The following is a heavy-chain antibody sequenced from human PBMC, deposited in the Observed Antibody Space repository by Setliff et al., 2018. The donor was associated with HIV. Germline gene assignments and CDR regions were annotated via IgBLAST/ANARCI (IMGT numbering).Heavy chain of an antibody. CDR1: GMTFSDAW. CDR3: ARVRYCGSPSCRKELDF. Sequence: GGSLRLSCLASGMTFSDAWMTWVRQAPGKGLEWVGRIKSKEDGGTREYAAPVEGRFTISRDDSKNTLYLQMNSLEIEDTAVYYCARVRYCGSPSCRKELDFWGQGTLVTVSS. V-gene: IGHV3-15*01. CDR2: IKSKEDGGTR. D-gene: IGHD2-21*01. J-gene: IGHJ4*02.